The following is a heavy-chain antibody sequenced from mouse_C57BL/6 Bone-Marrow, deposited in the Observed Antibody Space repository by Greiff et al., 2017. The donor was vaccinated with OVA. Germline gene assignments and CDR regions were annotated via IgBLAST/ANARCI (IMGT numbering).Heavy chain of an antibody. Sequence: VQLQQPGAELVMPGASVKLSCKASGYTFPSYWMHWVKQRPGQGLEWIGEIDPSDSYTNYNQKFKGKSTLTVDKSSSTAYMQLSSLTSEDSAVYYCAREGGTALAWFAYWGQGTLVTVSA. CDR2: IDPSDSYT. CDR3: AREGGTALAWFAY. J-gene: IGHJ3*01. V-gene: IGHV1-69*01. CDR1: GYTFPSYW. D-gene: IGHD3-1*01.